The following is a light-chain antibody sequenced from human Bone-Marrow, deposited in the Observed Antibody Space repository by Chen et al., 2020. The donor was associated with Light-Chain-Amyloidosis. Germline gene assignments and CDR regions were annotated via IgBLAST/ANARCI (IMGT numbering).Light chain of an antibody. CDR3: QQCKHWPSWT. Sequence: EVVMTQSPATLSVSPGERVTLSCRASQSVSTNLVWYQQKPGQAPRLLIYDASTRATDIPARFSCSGSGTDFTLTISGLQSEDFAVYYCQQCKHWPSWTFGQGTKVEIK. V-gene: IGKV3-15*01. J-gene: IGKJ1*01. CDR1: QSVSTN. CDR2: DAS.